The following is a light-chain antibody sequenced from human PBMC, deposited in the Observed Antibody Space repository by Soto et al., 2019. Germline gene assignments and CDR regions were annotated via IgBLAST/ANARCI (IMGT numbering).Light chain of an antibody. J-gene: IGKJ2*01. CDR2: GAS. Sequence: DIPLTQSPIFLSASVGDRVTISCRASQAIFTYLAWYQQKPGKAPNLLIFGASTLQSGVPSRCSGSGSGTEFTLTIRSLQPEDFATYYCQQLNSHPRTFGQWTKLEIK. CDR1: QAIFTY. CDR3: QQLNSHPRT. V-gene: IGKV1-9*01.